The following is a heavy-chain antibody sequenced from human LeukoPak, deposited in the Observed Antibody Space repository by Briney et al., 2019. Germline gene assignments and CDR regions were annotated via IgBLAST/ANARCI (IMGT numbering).Heavy chain of an antibody. D-gene: IGHD3-10*01. CDR2: ISSSSSYI. J-gene: IGHJ6*02. V-gene: IGHV3-21*01. CDR1: GFTFSSYS. Sequence: GGSLRLSCAASGFTFSSYSMNWVRQAPGKGLEWVSSISSSSSYIYYADSVKGRFTISRDNAKNSLYLQMNSLRAEDTAVYYCARSVSMVRCVHPYGMDVWGQGTTVTVSS. CDR3: ARSVSMVRCVHPYGMDV.